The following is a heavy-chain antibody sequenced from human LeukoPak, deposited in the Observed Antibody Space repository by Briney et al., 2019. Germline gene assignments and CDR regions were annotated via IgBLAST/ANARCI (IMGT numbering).Heavy chain of an antibody. D-gene: IGHD1-26*01. V-gene: IGHV1-24*01. CDR2: FDPEDGET. J-gene: IGHJ4*02. Sequence: ASVKVSCKVSGYTLTELSIHWVRQAPGKGLEWMGGFDPEDGETIYAQKFQGRVTMTEDTSTDTAYMELSSLRPEDTAVYCCATAPIVGAPMIYYWGQGTLVTVSS. CDR3: ATAPIVGAPMIYY. CDR1: GYTLTELS.